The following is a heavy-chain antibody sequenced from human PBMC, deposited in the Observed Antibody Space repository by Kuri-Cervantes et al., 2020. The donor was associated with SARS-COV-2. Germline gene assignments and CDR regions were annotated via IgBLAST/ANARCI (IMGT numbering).Heavy chain of an antibody. CDR2: ISYDGSNK. V-gene: IGHV3-30*18. Sequence: GGSLRLSCAASRFTFSSYGMHWVRQAPGKGLEWVAVISYDGSNKYYADSVKGRFTISRDNSKNTLYLQMNSLRAEDTAVYYCAKSSGTADGGFDPWGQGTLVTVSS. D-gene: IGHD6-19*01. J-gene: IGHJ5*02. CDR1: RFTFSSYG. CDR3: AKSSGTADGGFDP.